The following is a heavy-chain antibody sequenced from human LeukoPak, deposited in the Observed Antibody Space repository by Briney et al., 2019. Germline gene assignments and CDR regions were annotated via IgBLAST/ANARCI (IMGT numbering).Heavy chain of an antibody. CDR1: GFTFSSYW. CDR2: IKQDGSEK. V-gene: IGHV3-7*01. D-gene: IGHD3-22*01. J-gene: IGHJ3*02. CDR3: ARDTYYYDSSGFAFDI. Sequence: GGSLRLSCAASGFTFSSYWMSWVRQAPGKGLEWVANIKQDGSEKYYVDSVKGRFTISRDNVKNSLYLQMNSLRAEDTAVYYCARDTYYYDSSGFAFDIWGQGTMVTVSS.